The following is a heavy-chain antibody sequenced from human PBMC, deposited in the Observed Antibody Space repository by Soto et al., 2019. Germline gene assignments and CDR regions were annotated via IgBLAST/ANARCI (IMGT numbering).Heavy chain of an antibody. Sequence: EVQLLESGGGLVQPGGSLRLSCAASGGTFSSYAMSWVRQAPGKGLEWVSAISGSGGSTYYADSVKGRFTISRDSSKNTLDLQMNSLRAEDTAVYYCAMAGGIATAGAFNYWGQGTLVTVSS. D-gene: IGHD6-13*01. J-gene: IGHJ4*02. CDR1: GGTFSSYA. CDR2: ISGSGGST. V-gene: IGHV3-23*01. CDR3: AMAGGIATAGAFNY.